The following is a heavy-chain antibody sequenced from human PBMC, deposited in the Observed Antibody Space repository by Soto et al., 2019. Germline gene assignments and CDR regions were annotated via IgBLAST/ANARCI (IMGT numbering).Heavy chain of an antibody. CDR1: GLSVGNNY. CDR3: ARGYWVQGYGAGTYFDY. Sequence: EVQLVESGGGVVQPGGSLRLSCAASGLSVGNNYMSWVRQAPGKGLEWVSVIYSGSTTHYADSVKGRFSISRDCSRNTVYLQMNSLRVEDTAVYHCARGYWVQGYGAGTYFDYWGQGTLVTVSS. V-gene: IGHV3-66*01. CDR2: IYSGSTT. D-gene: IGHD3-10*01. J-gene: IGHJ4*02.